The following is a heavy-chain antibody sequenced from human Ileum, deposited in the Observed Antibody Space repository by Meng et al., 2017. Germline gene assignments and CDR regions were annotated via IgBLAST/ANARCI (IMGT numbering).Heavy chain of an antibody. CDR1: GGSISSSFY. J-gene: IGHJ4*02. V-gene: IGHV4-4*02. D-gene: IGHD2-15*01. CDR3: VRHGGKYFDS. CDR2: IYLAGSP. Sequence: QAQLQDAGPGLVAPSGTLSLTCTVSGGSISSSFYWSWVRQSPGKGLEWIGQIYLAGSPNYNPSLESRVTISVDKSKNQFSLRLTSVTAADTAIFYCVRHGGKYFDSWGQGTLVTVSS.